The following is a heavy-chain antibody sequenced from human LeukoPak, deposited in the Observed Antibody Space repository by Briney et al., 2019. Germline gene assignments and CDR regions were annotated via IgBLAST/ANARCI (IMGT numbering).Heavy chain of an antibody. CDR1: GFTFSSYW. CDR2: IIKDGSEK. Sequence: PGGSLRLSCAASGFTFSSYWMRWVRQAPGKGLEWVANIIKDGSEKYYVDSVKGRFTISRDNAKNSLYLQMNSLRVDDTAVYYCARDQRRFDYWGRGTLVTVSS. J-gene: IGHJ4*02. D-gene: IGHD3-10*01. V-gene: IGHV3-7*03. CDR3: ARDQRRFDY.